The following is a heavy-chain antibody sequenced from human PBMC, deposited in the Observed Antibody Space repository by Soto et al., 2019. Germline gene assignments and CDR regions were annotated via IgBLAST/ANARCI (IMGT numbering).Heavy chain of an antibody. J-gene: IGHJ4*02. CDR1: GFTFSDYY. D-gene: IGHD1-26*01. CDR2: TSSSGSTI. CDR3: ASNGDGGSYEGPYYLDY. Sequence: GGSLRLSCAASGFTFSDYYMSWIRQAPGKGLERVSYTSSSGSTIYYADSVKGRFTISRDNAKNSLYLQMNSLRAEDTAVYYCASNGDGGSYEGPYYLDYWGQGTLVTVSS. V-gene: IGHV3-11*01.